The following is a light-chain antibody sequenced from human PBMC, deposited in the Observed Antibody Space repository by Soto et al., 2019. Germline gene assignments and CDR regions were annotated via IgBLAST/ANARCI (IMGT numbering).Light chain of an antibody. CDR2: DVS. CDR3: SPYTSSSTYVV. Sequence: QSALTQPASVSGSPGQSITISCTGTSSDVGGYNYVSWYQQHPGKAPKLMIYDVSNRPSGVSNRFSGSKSGNTASLTISGLQAEDAADYYCSPYTSSSTYVVFGGGTQLTV. CDR1: SSDVGGYNY. V-gene: IGLV2-14*01. J-gene: IGLJ2*01.